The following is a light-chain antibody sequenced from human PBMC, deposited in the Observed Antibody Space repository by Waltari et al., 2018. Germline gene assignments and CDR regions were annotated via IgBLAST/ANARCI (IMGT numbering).Light chain of an antibody. CDR3: QQSYATSIT. CDR1: QSINRY. V-gene: IGKV1-39*01. J-gene: IGKJ5*01. Sequence: DIQMTQSPSSLSASVGARVTITCRASQSINRYLNWYQQKPGQAPRLLFYAASSLQIGVPSRFSGSGSGTDFTLSISSLQPEDFATYYCQQSYATSITFGQGTQLEIK. CDR2: AAS.